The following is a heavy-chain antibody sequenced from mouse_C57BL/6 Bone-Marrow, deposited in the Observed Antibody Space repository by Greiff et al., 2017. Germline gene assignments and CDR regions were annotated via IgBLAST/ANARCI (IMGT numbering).Heavy chain of an antibody. CDR1: GYAFSSSW. CDR2: IYPGDGDT. J-gene: IGHJ2*01. D-gene: IGHD1-1*01. V-gene: IGHV1-82*01. CDR3: ARFTTVVATGFDY. Sequence: VQLQQSGPEPVKPGASVKISCKASGYAFSSSWMNWVKQRPGKGLEWIGRIYPGDGDTNYNGKFKGKATLTADKSSSTAYMQLSSLTSEDSAVYFCARFTTVVATGFDYWGQGTTLTVSS.